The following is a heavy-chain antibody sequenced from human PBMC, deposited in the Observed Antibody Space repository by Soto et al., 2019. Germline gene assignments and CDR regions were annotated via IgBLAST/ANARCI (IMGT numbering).Heavy chain of an antibody. J-gene: IGHJ6*02. CDR2: IIPISGTT. D-gene: IGHD6-19*01. CDR3: ARFSSGWSDYYYYGMDV. CDR1: GGTFSTHA. Sequence: GASVKVSCKASGGTFSTHAIIWVRQAPGHGLEWMGGIIPISGTTYYTQKFQGRVTMTGNTSISTAYMELSSLRSEDTAVYYCARFSSGWSDYYYYGMDVWGQGTTVTVSS. V-gene: IGHV1-69*06.